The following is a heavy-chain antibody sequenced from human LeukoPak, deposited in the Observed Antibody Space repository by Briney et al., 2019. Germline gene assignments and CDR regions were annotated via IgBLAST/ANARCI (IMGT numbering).Heavy chain of an antibody. V-gene: IGHV3-53*01. Sequence: PGGSLRLSCTASGFTFGNYYMSWVRQAPGKGLEWVAIIYHDRSTYYAASVKGRFTISRDDSKNMVLLQMDSLRAEDTAIYYCARDSASSSYSYWGQGALVTVSS. CDR3: ARDSASSSYSY. CDR1: GFTFGNYY. J-gene: IGHJ4*02. CDR2: IYHDRST. D-gene: IGHD2-21*01.